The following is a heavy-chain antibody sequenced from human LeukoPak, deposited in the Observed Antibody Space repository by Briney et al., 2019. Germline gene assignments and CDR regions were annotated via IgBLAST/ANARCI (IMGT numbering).Heavy chain of an antibody. J-gene: IGHJ4*02. CDR3: VRGGLGLELTTYIY. V-gene: IGHV3-72*01. Sequence: GGSLRLSCAASGFTFSDYYMDWVRQAPGKGLEWVCCTGNKANSYTTQYAASVKGRFTISRDDSKNSLYLQLNSLKTEDTAVYYCVRGGLGLELTTYIYWGQGTLVTVSS. CDR1: GFTFSDYY. D-gene: IGHD1-7*01. CDR2: TGNKANSYTT.